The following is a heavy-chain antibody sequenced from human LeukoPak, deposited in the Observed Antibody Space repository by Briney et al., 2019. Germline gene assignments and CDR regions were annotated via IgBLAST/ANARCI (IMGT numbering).Heavy chain of an antibody. J-gene: IGHJ4*02. V-gene: IGHV1-46*01. CDR3: ATIVTNSPMVYFDY. CDR1: GYTFTRYY. CDR2: INPSGGRK. D-gene: IGHD2/OR15-2a*01. Sequence: GASVTVSCKASGYTFTRYYMHWVGQAPGQGVEGMGIINPSGGRKNYAQKFQGRVNITRDKSKSTVYMELSRLRSEDTGGYYCATIVTNSPMVYFDYWGQGTLVTVSS.